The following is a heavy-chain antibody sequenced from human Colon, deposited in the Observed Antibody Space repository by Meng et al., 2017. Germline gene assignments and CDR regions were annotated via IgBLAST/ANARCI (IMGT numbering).Heavy chain of an antibody. CDR1: GGSFTDFY. J-gene: IGHJ4*02. D-gene: IGHD3-22*01. CDR2: INHGGGT. Sequence: QVQLKEWGARLLRPSATLSLTCTVYGGSFTDFYWSWVRQSPERGLEWIGEINHGGGTNYNPSLSSRVTISLDTSKNQFFLKMNSVTAADTAVYYCARVDFPGDFRDSSGLGLWGQGTLVTVSS. V-gene: IGHV4-34*01. CDR3: ARVDFPGDFRDSSGLGL.